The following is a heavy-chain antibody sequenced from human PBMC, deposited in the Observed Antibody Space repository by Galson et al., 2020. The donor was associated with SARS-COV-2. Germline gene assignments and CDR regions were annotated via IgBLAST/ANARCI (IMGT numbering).Heavy chain of an antibody. Sequence: GGSLRLSCATSGFIFSSYGMHWVRQAPGKGLEWVALVGGDGSSTYYAESVKGRFSVSRDNSKNALYLQMSSLRAEDTAVYYCANHHGGNFYWGQGTLVTVSS. V-gene: IGHV3-23*01. CDR1: GFIFSSYG. CDR2: VGGDGSST. CDR3: ANHHGGNFY. D-gene: IGHD1-26*01. J-gene: IGHJ4*02.